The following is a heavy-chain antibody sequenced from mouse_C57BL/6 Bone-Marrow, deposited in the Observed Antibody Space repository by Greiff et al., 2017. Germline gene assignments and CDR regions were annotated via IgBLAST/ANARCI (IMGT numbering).Heavy chain of an antibody. D-gene: IGHD2-4*01. CDR1: GSTFTDYY. Sequence: VQLQQSGAELVRPGASVKLSCKASGSTFTDYYMHWVKQRPEQGLEWIGRIDPEDGDTEYAPKFQGKAPMTADTSSNTAYLQLSSLTSEDTAVYYCTSYDYDEFAYWGQGTLVTVSA. J-gene: IGHJ3*01. CDR3: TSYDYDEFAY. V-gene: IGHV14-1*01. CDR2: IDPEDGDT.